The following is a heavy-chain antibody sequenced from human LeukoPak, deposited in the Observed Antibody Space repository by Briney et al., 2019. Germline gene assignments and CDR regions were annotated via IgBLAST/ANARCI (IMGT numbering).Heavy chain of an antibody. CDR3: ARTREYSSSWYFPPFDP. J-gene: IGHJ5*02. CDR1: GYTFTGYY. V-gene: IGHV1-2*02. CDR2: INPNSGRT. Sequence: ASVKVSCKASGYTFTGYYMHWVRQAPGQGLEWMGWINPNSGRTSYARNFQGKVIMTRDPSINTAYMELSGLTSNDTAVYYCARTREYSSSWYFPPFDPWGQGTLVTISS. D-gene: IGHD6-13*01.